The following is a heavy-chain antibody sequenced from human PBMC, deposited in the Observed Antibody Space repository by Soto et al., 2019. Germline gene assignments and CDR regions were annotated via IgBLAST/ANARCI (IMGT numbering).Heavy chain of an antibody. CDR3: ARVFSSNCFDP. V-gene: IGHV3-30-3*01. CDR1: GFTISGYT. Sequence: GGSLRLSCAASGFTISGYTMHWVRQSPGKGLEWVAVISYDGTYKYYAVSVRGRFTISRDNSKNMLYLQMNSLRAEDSALYYCARVFSSNCFDPWGQGTLVTVSS. D-gene: IGHD3-3*01. CDR2: ISYDGTYK. J-gene: IGHJ5*02.